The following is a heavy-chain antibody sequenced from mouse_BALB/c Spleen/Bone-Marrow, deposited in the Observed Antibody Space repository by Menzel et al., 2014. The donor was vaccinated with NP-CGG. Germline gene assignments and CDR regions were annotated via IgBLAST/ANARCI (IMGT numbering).Heavy chain of an antibody. Sequence: EVKVVESGGGLVKPGGSLKLSCAASGFAFSSYDMSWVRQTPEKRLEWVATISSGGSYTYYPDRVKGRFTISRDNARNTLYLQMSSPRSEDTALYYCARQGNWDGYFDVWGAGTTVTVSS. CDR2: ISSGGSYT. V-gene: IGHV5-9*02. CDR3: ARQGNWDGYFDV. D-gene: IGHD4-1*01. J-gene: IGHJ1*01. CDR1: GFAFSSYD.